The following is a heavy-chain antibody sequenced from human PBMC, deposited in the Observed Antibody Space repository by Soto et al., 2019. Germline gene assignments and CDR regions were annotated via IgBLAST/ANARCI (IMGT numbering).Heavy chain of an antibody. V-gene: IGHV3-53*01. CDR1: GFTVSNNY. CDR3: VTRFTAVATARFDY. J-gene: IGHJ4*02. Sequence: GGSLRLSCAVSGFTVSNNYMSWVRQAPGKGLEGVSVIYSGGYTAYGDSVKGRFTISRDNSKNTVYLQMNGLEIEDTGMYYCVTRFTAVATARFDYWGQGTLVTVSS. CDR2: IYSGGYT. D-gene: IGHD2-21*02.